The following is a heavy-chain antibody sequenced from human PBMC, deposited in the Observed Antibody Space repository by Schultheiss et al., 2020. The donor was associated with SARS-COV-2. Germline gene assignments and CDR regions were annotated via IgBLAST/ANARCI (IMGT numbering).Heavy chain of an antibody. CDR2: INHGEGT. J-gene: IGHJ6*03. CDR3: ARGPARGAYYYYYYMDV. V-gene: IGHV4-34*01. CDR1: GGSFSGYY. D-gene: IGHD2-2*01. Sequence: SQALSLTCAVYGGSFSGYYWSWIRQPPGKGLEWIVEINHGEGTNYNPSLKSRVTISVDTSKNQFSLKLSSVTAADTAVYYCARGPARGAYYYYYYMDVWGKGTTVTVSS.